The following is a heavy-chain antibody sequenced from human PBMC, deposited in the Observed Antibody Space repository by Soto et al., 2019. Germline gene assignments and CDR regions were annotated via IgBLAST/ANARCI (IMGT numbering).Heavy chain of an antibody. CDR1: GYAFTGYY. Sequence: QVQLVQSGAEVKKPGASVKVSCKASGYAFTGYYMHWVRQAPGQGLEWMGWINPNSGGTNYAQKFQGWVTMTRDTSIRKGFIELSKLRSDDTAVYYCARNFLERSNDVVSVMGYMDVWGKGNTVTVSS. CDR2: INPNSGGT. J-gene: IGHJ6*03. CDR3: ARNFLERSNDVVSVMGYMDV. V-gene: IGHV1-2*04. D-gene: IGHD3-3*01.